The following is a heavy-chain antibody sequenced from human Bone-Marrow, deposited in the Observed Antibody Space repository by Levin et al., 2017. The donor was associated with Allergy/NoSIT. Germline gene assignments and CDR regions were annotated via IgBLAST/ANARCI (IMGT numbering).Heavy chain of an antibody. D-gene: IGHD3-3*01. CDR3: ASDRGGAQYDSQMDV. CDR1: GYTFTDYY. Sequence: GESLKISCKASGYTFTDYYMHWVRQAPGQGPEWMGLINPDSGGTNYVQKFLDRVTMTSDTSISTAYMELTRLTSDDTAIYYCASDRGGAQYDSQMDVGGQGTTVTVS. V-gene: IGHV1-2*02. CDR2: INPDSGGT. J-gene: IGHJ6*02.